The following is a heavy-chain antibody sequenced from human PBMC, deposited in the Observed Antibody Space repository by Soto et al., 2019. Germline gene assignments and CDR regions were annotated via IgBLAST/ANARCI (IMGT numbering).Heavy chain of an antibody. CDR1: GFIFSNYW. V-gene: IGHV3-7*01. D-gene: IGHD4-17*01. Sequence: EVRLVESGGGLVQPGGSLRLSCAASGFIFSNYWMSWVRQAPGKGLEWVANINEDGSDKYYVDSVKGRFTISRDNAENLLSLQLNSLRAEDTAVYYCTRDRPTVETDEYFQHWGQGTLVTVSS. CDR2: INEDGSDK. CDR3: TRDRPTVETDEYFQH. J-gene: IGHJ1*01.